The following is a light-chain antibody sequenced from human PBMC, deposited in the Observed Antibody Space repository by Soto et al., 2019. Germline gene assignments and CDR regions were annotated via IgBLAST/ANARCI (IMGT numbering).Light chain of an antibody. Sequence: QAVVTQPPSASGTPGQRVTMSCSGSSSNIGTNTVNWYQHLPGTAPKLLIYDHNQRPSGVPDRFSGFKSGTSASLAISGLQSEDEADYYCAAWDDSLNGMVFGGGTKLTVL. CDR3: AAWDDSLNGMV. J-gene: IGLJ2*01. V-gene: IGLV1-44*01. CDR1: SSNIGTNT. CDR2: DHN.